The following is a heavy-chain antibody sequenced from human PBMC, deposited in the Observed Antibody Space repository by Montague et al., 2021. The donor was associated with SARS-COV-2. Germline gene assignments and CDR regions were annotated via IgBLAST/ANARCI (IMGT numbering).Heavy chain of an antibody. CDR2: ISYDGSNK. CDR1: GFTFSSYA. J-gene: IGHJ4*02. D-gene: IGHD2-2*01. Sequence: SLRLSCAASGFTFSSYAMHWVRQAPGKGLEWVAVISYDGSNKYYADSVKGRFTISRDNSKNTLYLQMNSLRAEDTAVYYCAALGYCSSTSCLLWGQGTLVTVSS. V-gene: IGHV3-30-3*01. CDR3: AALGYCSSTSCLL.